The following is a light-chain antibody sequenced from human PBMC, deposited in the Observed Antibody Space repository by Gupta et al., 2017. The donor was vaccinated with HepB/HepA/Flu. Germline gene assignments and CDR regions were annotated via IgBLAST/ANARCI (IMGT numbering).Light chain of an antibody. CDR2: SDV. Sequence: SDVLTQPPSVSVAPGKTATISCGKNNLGVKTVHWYQHKAGQAPALVISSDVDRPSGVPERFSGSNSGNTATLTITGVEAGDEADYFCQVWDNSADQYVFGTGTTVTVL. CDR1: NLGVKT. V-gene: IGLV3-21*01. CDR3: QVWDNSADQYV. J-gene: IGLJ1*01.